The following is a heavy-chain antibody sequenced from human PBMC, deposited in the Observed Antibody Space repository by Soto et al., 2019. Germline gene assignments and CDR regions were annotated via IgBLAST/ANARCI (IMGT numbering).Heavy chain of an antibody. D-gene: IGHD3-3*01. CDR1: GGSISSGNFS. CDR2: IFHTGST. CDR3: ARVKVGDLFRFNWF. J-gene: IGHJ5*01. Sequence: SETLSLTCTVSGGSISSGNFSWTWIRQPPGKGLEWIAYIFHTGSTFYNSSLKPRVSISVDRSKNQFSLKLKSVTGTDTAVYYCARVKVGDLFRFNWF. V-gene: IGHV4-30-2*01.